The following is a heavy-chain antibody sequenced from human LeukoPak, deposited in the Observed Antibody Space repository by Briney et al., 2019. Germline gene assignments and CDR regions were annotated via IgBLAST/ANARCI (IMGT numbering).Heavy chain of an antibody. D-gene: IGHD1-14*01. J-gene: IGHJ4*02. V-gene: IGHV3-7*01. Sequence: GGSLRLSCAASGFTYSDYWMTWVRQAPGKGLEWVANIKPDGSEKYYADSLKGRFTISRDNAKNSLYLQMNSLRAEDTAVYYCARARIDYWGQGTLVTVSS. CDR1: GFTYSDYW. CDR3: ARARIDY. CDR2: IKPDGSEK.